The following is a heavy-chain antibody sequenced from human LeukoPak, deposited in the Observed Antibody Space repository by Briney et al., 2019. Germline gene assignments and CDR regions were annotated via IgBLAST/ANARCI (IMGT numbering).Heavy chain of an antibody. D-gene: IGHD6-13*01. V-gene: IGHV3-23*01. J-gene: IGHJ6*03. CDR2: ISGSGGST. Sequence: GGSLRLSCAASGFTFSSYAMSWDRQAPGKGLEWVSAISGSGGSTYYADSVKGRFTISRDNSKNTLYLQMNSLRAEDTAVYYCAKGSRSYSSSWYRPLDYYYYYMDVWGKGTTVTVSS. CDR3: AKGSRSYSSSWYRPLDYYYYYMDV. CDR1: GFTFSSYA.